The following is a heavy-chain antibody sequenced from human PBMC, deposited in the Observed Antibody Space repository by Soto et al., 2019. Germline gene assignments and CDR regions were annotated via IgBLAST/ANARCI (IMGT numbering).Heavy chain of an antibody. CDR2: INHSGST. V-gene: IGHV4-34*01. Sequence: KTSETLSLTCAVYGGSFSGYYWSWIRQPPGKGLEWIGEINHSGSTNYNPSLKSRVTISVDTSKNQFSLKLSSVTAADTAVYYCARGFSIILRYTPGGNAFDYWGQGTLVTVSS. CDR3: ARGFSIILRYTPGGNAFDY. J-gene: IGHJ4*02. D-gene: IGHD3-9*01. CDR1: GGSFSGYY.